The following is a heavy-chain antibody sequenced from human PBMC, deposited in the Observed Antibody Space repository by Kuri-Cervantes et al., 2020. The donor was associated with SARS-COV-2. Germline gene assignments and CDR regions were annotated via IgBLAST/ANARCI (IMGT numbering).Heavy chain of an antibody. Sequence: SETLSLTCTVSGGSISSSANYFWGWIRQPPGKGLEWIATIHSGRNTYYNVSLRSRLTMSVDTSKNQFSLRLTSVTAADMAVYYCIAYPHGWVTGGGFWGQGTLVTVSS. J-gene: IGHJ4*02. D-gene: IGHD6-19*01. V-gene: IGHV4-39*03. CDR2: IHSGRNT. CDR1: GGSISSSANYF. CDR3: IAYPHGWVTGGGF.